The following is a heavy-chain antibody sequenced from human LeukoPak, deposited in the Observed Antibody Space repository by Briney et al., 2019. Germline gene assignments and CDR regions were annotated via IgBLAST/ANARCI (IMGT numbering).Heavy chain of an antibody. CDR1: GGSISSSSYY. D-gene: IGHD3-10*01. V-gene: IGHV4-39*01. CDR2: IYYSGST. J-gene: IGHJ4*02. CDR3: ARCYYGSGSYYNFIDY. Sequence: SETLSLTCTVSGGSISSSSYYWGWIRQPPGNGLEWIGSIYYSGSTYYNPSLKSRVTISVDTSKNQFSLKLSSVTAADTAVYYCARCYYGSGSYYNFIDYWGQGTLVTVSS.